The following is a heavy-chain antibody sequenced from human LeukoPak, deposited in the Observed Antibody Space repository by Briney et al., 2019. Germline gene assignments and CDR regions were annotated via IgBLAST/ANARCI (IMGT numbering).Heavy chain of an antibody. D-gene: IGHD1-26*01. Sequence: ASVKVSCKASGYTFSSYGISWVRQAPGQGLEWMGWINPYSGGTNFARRFLGRVTMTRDTSMSTTYLELNSLRSDDTAVFYCARALRRDSTYYEGFWGQGTLVTVSS. V-gene: IGHV1-18*01. J-gene: IGHJ4*02. CDR1: GYTFSSYG. CDR3: ARALRRDSTYYEGF. CDR2: INPYSGGT.